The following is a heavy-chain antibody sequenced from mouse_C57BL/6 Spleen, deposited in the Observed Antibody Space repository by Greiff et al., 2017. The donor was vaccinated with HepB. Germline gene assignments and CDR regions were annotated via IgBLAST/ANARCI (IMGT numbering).Heavy chain of an antibody. J-gene: IGHJ3*01. V-gene: IGHV1-80*01. CDR2: IYPGDGDT. D-gene: IGHD2-4*01. CDR3: AREGDYAFAY. CDR1: GYAFSSYW. Sequence: VKLMESGAELVKPGASVKISCKASGYAFSSYWMNWVKQRPGKGLEWIGQIYPGDGDTNYNGKFKGKATLTADKSSSTAYMQLSSLTSEDSAVYFCAREGDYAFAYWGQGTLVTVSA.